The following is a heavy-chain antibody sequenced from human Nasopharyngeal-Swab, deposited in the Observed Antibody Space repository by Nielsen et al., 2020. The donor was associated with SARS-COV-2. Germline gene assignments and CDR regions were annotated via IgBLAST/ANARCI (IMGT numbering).Heavy chain of an antibody. CDR2: ISSSSSYI. J-gene: IGHJ6*02. D-gene: IGHD6-13*01. CDR1: GFTFSSYS. V-gene: IGHV3-21*01. Sequence: GESLKISCAASGFTFSSYSMNWVRQAPGKGLEWVSSISSSSSYIYYADSVKGRFTIPRDNAKNSLYLQMNSLRAEDTAVYYCAGRPRYSSSWYSPYYYYGMDVWGQGTTVTVSS. CDR3: AGRPRYSSSWYSPYYYYGMDV.